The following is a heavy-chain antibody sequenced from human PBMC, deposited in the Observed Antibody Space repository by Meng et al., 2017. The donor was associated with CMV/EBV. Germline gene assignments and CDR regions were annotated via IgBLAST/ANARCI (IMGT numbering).Heavy chain of an antibody. CDR1: GFTFSSYS. V-gene: IGHV3-21*01. D-gene: IGHD3-3*01. J-gene: IGHJ6*02. CDR2: ISSSSSYI. Sequence: GESLKISCAASGFTFSSYSMNWVRQAPGKGLEWVSSISSSSSYIYYADSVKGRFTISRDKAKNSLYLQMNSLRAEDTAVYYCARDGLEGPIWSGPYYYYGMDVWGQGTTVTVSS. CDR3: ARDGLEGPIWSGPYYYYGMDV.